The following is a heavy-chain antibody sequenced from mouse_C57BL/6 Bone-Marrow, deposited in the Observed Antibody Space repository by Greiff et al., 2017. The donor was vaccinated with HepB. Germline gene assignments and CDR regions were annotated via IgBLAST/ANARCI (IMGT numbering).Heavy chain of an antibody. CDR1: GYTFTSYW. CDR2: IHPNSGST. J-gene: IGHJ3*01. V-gene: IGHV1-64*01. CDR3: ARYYYGSSSSWFAY. D-gene: IGHD1-1*01. Sequence: VQLQQPGAELVKPGASVKLSCKASGYTFTSYWMHWVKQRPGQGLEWIGMIHPNSGSTNYNEKFKSKATLTVDKSSSTAYMQLSSLTSEDSAVYYCARYYYGSSSSWFAYWGQGTLVTVSA.